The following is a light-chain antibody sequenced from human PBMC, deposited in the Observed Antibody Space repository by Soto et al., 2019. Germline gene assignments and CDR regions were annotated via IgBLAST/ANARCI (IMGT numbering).Light chain of an antibody. J-gene: IGKJ5*01. Sequence: EIVFTQSPATLSLSPGERATLSCRASQSVTSYLAWYQQKPGQAPRLLIYDVSNRASGIPARFSGSGSGTDFTLTISSLETEDAAVYYCQQRSNWPPITFGQGTRLEIK. CDR2: DVS. CDR3: QQRSNWPPIT. CDR1: QSVTSY. V-gene: IGKV3-11*01.